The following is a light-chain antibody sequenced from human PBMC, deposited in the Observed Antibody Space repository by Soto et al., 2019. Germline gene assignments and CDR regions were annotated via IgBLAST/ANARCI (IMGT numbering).Light chain of an antibody. J-gene: IGKJ2*01. CDR1: QSVSNW. CDR2: KAS. V-gene: IGKV1-5*03. CDR3: QQYSNYPYT. Sequence: DIQMTQSPSTLSASIGDRVTITCRASQSVSNWLVWYQQKPGKAPKLLIYKASSLESGVPSTFSGSESGTEFTLTISSLRPDDFGTYFCQQYSNYPYTFGQGTNLEIK.